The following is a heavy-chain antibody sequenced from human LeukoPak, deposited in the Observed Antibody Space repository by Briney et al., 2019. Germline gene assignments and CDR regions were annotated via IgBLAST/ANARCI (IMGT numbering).Heavy chain of an antibody. V-gene: IGHV3-66*04. J-gene: IGHJ4*02. CDR2: IYSGGST. CDR1: GFTVSSNY. D-gene: IGHD6-13*01. CDR3: AKQSYSNSWNNFDY. Sequence: GGSLRLSCAASGFTVSSNYMSWVRQAPGKGLEWVSVIYSGGSTHYADSVKGRFTISRDNPKNTLYLQMNSLRAEDTAVYYCAKQSYSNSWNNFDYWGQGTLVTVSS.